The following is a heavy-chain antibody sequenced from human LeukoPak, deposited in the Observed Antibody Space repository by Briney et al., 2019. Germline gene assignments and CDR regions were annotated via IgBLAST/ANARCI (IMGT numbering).Heavy chain of an antibody. V-gene: IGHV3-7*01. D-gene: IGHD1-1*01. J-gene: IGHJ4*02. CDR1: GFTFSYYW. CDR3: ARWALEPFDY. Sequence: PGGSLRLPCAASGFTFSYYWMSWVRQAPGKGLEWVANIKQDGSEKYYVDSVKGRFTISRDNAKNSLYLQMKSLRAEDTAVYYCARWALEPFDYWGQGTLVTVSS. CDR2: IKQDGSEK.